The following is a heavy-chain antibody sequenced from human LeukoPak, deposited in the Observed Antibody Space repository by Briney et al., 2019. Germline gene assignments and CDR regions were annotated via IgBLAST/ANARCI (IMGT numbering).Heavy chain of an antibody. D-gene: IGHD6-13*01. CDR1: GGSFSGYY. Sequence: SETLSLTCAVYGGSFSGYYWSWIRQPPGKGLEWIGEINHSGSTNYNPSLKSRVTISVDTSKNQFSLKLSSVTAADTAVYYCARVIEQQLVGGVYYYYYGMDVWGQGTLVTVSS. CDR3: ARVIEQQLVGGVYYYYYGMDV. V-gene: IGHV4-34*01. CDR2: INHSGST. J-gene: IGHJ6*02.